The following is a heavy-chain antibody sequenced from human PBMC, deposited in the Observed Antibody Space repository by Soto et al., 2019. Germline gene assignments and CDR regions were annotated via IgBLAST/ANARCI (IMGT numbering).Heavy chain of an antibody. CDR3: ARGGSLGYCSGGSCQCYYMAC. J-gene: IGHJ6*03. Sequence: QVQVVESGGGVVHPGGSLRLSCAASGFTFSSYGMHWVRQAPGKGLEWVAVVWDNGITKYYVDSVKGRFTISRDNSMKTLYLQMNSLRAEDTAVYHCARGGSLGYCSGGSCQCYYMACWGKGTTVPVSS. D-gene: IGHD2-15*01. CDR2: VWDNGITK. V-gene: IGHV3-33*01. CDR1: GFTFSSYG.